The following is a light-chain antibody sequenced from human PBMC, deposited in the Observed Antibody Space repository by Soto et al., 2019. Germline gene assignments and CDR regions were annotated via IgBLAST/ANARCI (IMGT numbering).Light chain of an antibody. Sequence: EIVLTQSPGTLSLSPGERATLSCRASQSISSSYLAWYQQKPGQAPRLLIYDASNRATGIPARFSGSGSGTDFTLTISSLEPEDFAVYYCQQRSNWPPFTFGQGTRLQI. J-gene: IGKJ5*01. CDR2: DAS. CDR3: QQRSNWPPFT. CDR1: QSISSSY. V-gene: IGKV3-11*01.